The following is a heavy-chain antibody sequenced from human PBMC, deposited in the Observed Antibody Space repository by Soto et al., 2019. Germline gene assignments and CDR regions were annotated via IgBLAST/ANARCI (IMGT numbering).Heavy chain of an antibody. Sequence: EVQLVESGGGLVQPGGSLRLSCAASGFTFSSYSMNWVRQAPGKGLEWVSYISSSSSTIYYADSVKGRFTISRDNAKNSLYLQMNSLRDEDTAVYYCASYLSSDGYCSGGSCSDYWGQGTLVTVSS. CDR1: GFTFSSYS. J-gene: IGHJ4*02. CDR2: ISSSSSTI. V-gene: IGHV3-48*02. D-gene: IGHD2-15*01. CDR3: ASYLSSDGYCSGGSCSDY.